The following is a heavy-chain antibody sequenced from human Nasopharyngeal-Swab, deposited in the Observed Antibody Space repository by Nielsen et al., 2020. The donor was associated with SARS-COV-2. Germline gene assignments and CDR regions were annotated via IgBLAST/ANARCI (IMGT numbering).Heavy chain of an antibody. CDR2: IYYGGST. Sequence: GSLRLSYTVSGGSISTSSYYWGWIRQPPGKGLEWIGTIYYGGSTYYNPSLKSRITISIDTSKNQFSLKLSSVTAADTAFYYCARSPVRGVPFYSDYWGRGTPVTVSS. J-gene: IGHJ4*02. D-gene: IGHD3-10*01. CDR1: GGSISTSSYY. V-gene: IGHV4-39*07. CDR3: ARSPVRGVPFYSDY.